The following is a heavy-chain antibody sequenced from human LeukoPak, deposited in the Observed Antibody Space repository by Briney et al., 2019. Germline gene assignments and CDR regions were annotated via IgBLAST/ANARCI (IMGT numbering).Heavy chain of an antibody. CDR3: AKNLIAARRPYYYYGMDV. Sequence: PGGSLRLSCAASGFTFSSYGMHWVRQAPGKGLEWVAVISYDGSNKYYADSVKGRFTISRDNSKNTLYLQMNSLRAEDTALYYCAKNLIAARRPYYYYGMDVWGQGTTVTVSS. J-gene: IGHJ6*02. V-gene: IGHV3-30*18. CDR1: GFTFSSYG. D-gene: IGHD6-6*01. CDR2: ISYDGSNK.